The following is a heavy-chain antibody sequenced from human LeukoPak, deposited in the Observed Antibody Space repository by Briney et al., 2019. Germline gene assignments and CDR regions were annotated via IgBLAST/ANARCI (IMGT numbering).Heavy chain of an antibody. Sequence: GGSLRLSCEASGFSFTNTWMSWVRQAPGKGLEWVGRVKSKADDGTTDYAAPVQGRFTIPRDDSKNTLSLQMNSPKTEDTAVYYCATEGGSGSYYGDDAFDMWGQGTMVTVSS. CDR2: VKSKADDGTT. CDR1: GFSFTNTW. J-gene: IGHJ3*02. D-gene: IGHD3-10*01. V-gene: IGHV3-15*01. CDR3: ATEGGSGSYYGDDAFDM.